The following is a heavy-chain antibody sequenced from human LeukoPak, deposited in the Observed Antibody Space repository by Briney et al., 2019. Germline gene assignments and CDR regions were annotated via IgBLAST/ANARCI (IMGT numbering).Heavy chain of an antibody. J-gene: IGHJ6*03. Sequence: GGSLRPSCAASGFTVSSNYMSWVRQAPGKGLEWVSVIYSGGSTYYADSVKGRFTISRDNSKNTLYLQMNSLRAEDTAVYYCARDRGAATKWNYYYYYMDVWGKGTTVTVSS. D-gene: IGHD2-15*01. CDR2: IYSGGST. CDR1: GFTVSSNY. CDR3: ARDRGAATKWNYYYYYMDV. V-gene: IGHV3-53*01.